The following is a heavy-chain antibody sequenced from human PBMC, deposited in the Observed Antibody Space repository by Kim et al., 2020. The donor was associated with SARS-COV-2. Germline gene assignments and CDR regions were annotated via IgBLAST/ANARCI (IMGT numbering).Heavy chain of an antibody. D-gene: IGHD2-15*01. CDR3: ARDRGPLRFCAGGSCYSDGYFDF. CDR1: GYTFTNYF. V-gene: IGHV1-2*02. J-gene: IGHJ4*02. CDR2: INPNSGGT. Sequence: ASVKVSCKASGYTFTNYFIQWVRQAPGQGLEWMGWINPNSGGTHYAQNFRGRVTVTRDTSITTAYMELSWLTSDDTALYYCARDRGPLRFCAGGSCYSDGYFDFWGQGTLVTVSS.